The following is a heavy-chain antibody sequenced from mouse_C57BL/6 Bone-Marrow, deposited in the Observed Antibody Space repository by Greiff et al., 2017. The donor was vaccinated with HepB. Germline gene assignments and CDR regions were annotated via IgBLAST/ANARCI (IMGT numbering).Heavy chain of an antibody. CDR1: GFSLTSYG. D-gene: IGHD1-1*01. J-gene: IGHJ4*01. CDR2: IWCGGST. V-gene: IGHV2-2*01. CDR3: TRSFPPSQLLRDMDY. Sequence: VQLQQSGPGLVQPSQSLSITCTVSGFSLTSYGVHWVRQSPGKGLEWLGVIWCGGSTDYNAAFISRLSISKDNSNSQVFFKMNSLQADDTAIYYCTRSFPPSQLLRDMDYWGQGTSVTVSS.